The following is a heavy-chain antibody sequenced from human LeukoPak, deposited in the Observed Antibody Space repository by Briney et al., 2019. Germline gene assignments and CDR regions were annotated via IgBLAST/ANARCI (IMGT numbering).Heavy chain of an antibody. CDR1: GFTFSSYA. Sequence: PGGSLRLSCVASGFTFSSYAMNWVRQAPGKGLEWVSGISGSGGSTYYADSVKGRFTISRDNSKNTLYLQMNSLRAEDTAVYYCAKEGTSYYDFWSGLGPWGQGTLVTVSS. V-gene: IGHV3-23*01. CDR3: AKEGTSYYDFWSGLGP. J-gene: IGHJ5*02. CDR2: ISGSGGST. D-gene: IGHD3-3*01.